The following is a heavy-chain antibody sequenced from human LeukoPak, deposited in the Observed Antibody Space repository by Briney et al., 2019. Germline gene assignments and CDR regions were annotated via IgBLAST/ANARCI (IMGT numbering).Heavy chain of an antibody. Sequence: SETLSLTCAVYGGSLSGYYWSWIRQPPGKGLEWIGEINHSGSTNYNPSLKSRVTISVDRSKNQFSLKLSSVTAADTAVYYCARDSEVGGSYSPRYYYFDYWGQGTLVTVSS. CDR3: ARDSEVGGSYSPRYYYFDY. CDR2: INHSGST. V-gene: IGHV4-34*01. D-gene: IGHD1-26*01. J-gene: IGHJ4*02. CDR1: GGSLSGYY.